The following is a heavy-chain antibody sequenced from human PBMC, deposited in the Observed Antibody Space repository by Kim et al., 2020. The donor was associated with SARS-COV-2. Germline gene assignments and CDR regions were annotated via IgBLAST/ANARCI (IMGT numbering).Heavy chain of an antibody. D-gene: IGHD7-27*01. V-gene: IGHV3-72*01. CDR3: VRVSATGVDLYYFDF. J-gene: IGHJ4*02. Sequence: GGSLRLSCAASGFTFSDHYMDWVRQAPGKGLEWVGRARDKANSYTTRYAASVKGRFTISRDDSVNSLYLQMTSLETDDTAVYHCVRVSATGVDLYYFDFWGQGTLVTVSS. CDR1: GFTFSDHY. CDR2: ARDKANSYTT.